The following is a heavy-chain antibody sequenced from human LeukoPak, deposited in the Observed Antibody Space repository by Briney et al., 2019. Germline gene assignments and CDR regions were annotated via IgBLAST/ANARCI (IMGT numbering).Heavy chain of an antibody. CDR3: SRDFPRGIAVNY. J-gene: IGHJ4*02. D-gene: IGHD6-19*01. CDR2: INPNSGDT. Sequence: ASVKVSCKASGYTFTGYDMSWVRQAPGQGLEWMGWINPNSGDTNYAQKFQGRVTMTRDTSISTAYMELSSLRSDDTAVYYCSRDFPRGIAVNYWGRGTLVTVSS. CDR1: GYTFTGYD. V-gene: IGHV1-2*02.